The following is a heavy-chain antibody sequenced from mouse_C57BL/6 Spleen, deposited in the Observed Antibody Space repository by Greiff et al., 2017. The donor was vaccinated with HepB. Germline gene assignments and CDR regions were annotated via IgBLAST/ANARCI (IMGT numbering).Heavy chain of an antibody. CDR1: GFTFSDYG. CDR3: ARSGTYYSTPFDY. CDR2: ISSGSSTI. V-gene: IGHV5-17*01. J-gene: IGHJ2*01. Sequence: EVKLVESGGGLVKPGGSLKLSCAASGFTFSDYGMHWVRQAPEKGLEWVAYISSGSSTIYYADTVKGRFTISRDNAKNTLFLQMTSLRSEDTAMYYCARSGTYYSTPFDYWGQGTTLTVSS. D-gene: IGHD2-5*01.